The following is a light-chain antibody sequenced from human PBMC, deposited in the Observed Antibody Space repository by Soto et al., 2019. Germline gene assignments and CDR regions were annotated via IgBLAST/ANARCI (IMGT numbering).Light chain of an antibody. CDR1: SSNIETNY. CDR2: RNN. V-gene: IGLV1-47*01. J-gene: IGLJ2*01. CDR3: AAWDDSLSGVV. Sequence: QSVLTQPPSASGTPGQRVTISCSGGSSNIETNYVHWYQQVPGTAPKVLIYRNNQRPSGVPDRFSGSKSGTSASLAISGLLSEDEADYYCAAWDDSLSGVVFGGGTKVTVL.